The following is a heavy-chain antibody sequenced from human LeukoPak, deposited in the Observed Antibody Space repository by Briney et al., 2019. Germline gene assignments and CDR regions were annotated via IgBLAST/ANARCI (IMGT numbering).Heavy chain of an antibody. V-gene: IGHV1-18*01. D-gene: IGHD3-10*01. CDR3: ARASPYYGSGSFVAFDI. J-gene: IGHJ3*02. Sequence: GASVKVSCKASGYTFTSYGISWVRLAPGQGLEWMGWISAYNGNTNYAQKLQGRVTMTTDTSTSTAYMELSRLRSGDTAVYYCARASPYYGSGSFVAFDIWGQGTMVTVSS. CDR2: ISAYNGNT. CDR1: GYTFTSYG.